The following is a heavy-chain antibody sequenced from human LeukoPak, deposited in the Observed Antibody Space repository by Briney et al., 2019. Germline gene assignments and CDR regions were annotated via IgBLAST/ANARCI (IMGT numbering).Heavy chain of an antibody. CDR2: IRGKADNYAT. J-gene: IGHJ4*02. V-gene: IGHV3-73*01. Sequence: GGSLRLSCAASGFTFSGSPILWVRQASGKGLEWVGRIRGKADNYATAYAASVQGRCTISRDDSQNTAYLQLNSLKTEDTAVYYYTQNNYWGQGALVTVSS. CDR1: GFTFSGSP. CDR3: TQNNY.